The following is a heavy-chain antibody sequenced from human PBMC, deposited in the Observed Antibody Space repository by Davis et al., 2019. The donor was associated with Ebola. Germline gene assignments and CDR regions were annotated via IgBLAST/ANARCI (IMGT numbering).Heavy chain of an antibody. Sequence: GESLKISCAASGFTFSTYSMSWVRQAPGKGLEWVSHISSSSTTIYYADSVKGRFTISRDNSKNTLYLQMNSLRAEDTAVYYCAKGQWLRWDFVGGFYWGQGTLVTVSS. D-gene: IGHD5-12*01. J-gene: IGHJ4*02. CDR1: GFTFSTYS. V-gene: IGHV3-48*01. CDR3: AKGQWLRWDFVGGFY. CDR2: ISSSSTTI.